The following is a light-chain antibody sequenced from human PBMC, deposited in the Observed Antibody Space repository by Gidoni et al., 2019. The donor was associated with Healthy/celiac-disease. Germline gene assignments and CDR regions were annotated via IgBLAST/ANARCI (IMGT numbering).Light chain of an antibody. CDR2: KAS. CDR3: QQYHSYPWT. J-gene: IGKJ1*01. V-gene: IGKV1-5*03. Sequence: DIQMTQSPSTLSASVRDRVTITCRASQSISSWLAWYQQKPGKAPKLLIYKASSLESGVPSRFSGRGSGTEFTLTISRLQPDDFATYSFQQYHSYPWTFGQGTKVEIK. CDR1: QSISSW.